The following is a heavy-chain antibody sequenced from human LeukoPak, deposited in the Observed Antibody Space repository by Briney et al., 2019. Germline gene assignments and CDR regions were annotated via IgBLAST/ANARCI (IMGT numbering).Heavy chain of an antibody. CDR3: ARQAGAVTAPFDY. J-gene: IGHJ4*02. V-gene: IGHV4-59*08. CDR2: IYYSGST. Sequence: LETLSLTCTVSGGSISSYYWSWIRQPPGKGLEWIGYIYYSGSTNYNPSLKSRVTISVDTSKNQFSLKLSSVTAADTAVYYCARQAGAVTAPFDYWGQGTLVPVSS. CDR1: GGSISSYY. D-gene: IGHD2-21*02.